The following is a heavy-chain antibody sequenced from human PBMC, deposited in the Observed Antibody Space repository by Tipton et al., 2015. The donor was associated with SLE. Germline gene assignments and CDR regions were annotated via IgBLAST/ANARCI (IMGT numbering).Heavy chain of an antibody. CDR3: ARAPNASIYSGSDFGL. Sequence: QLVQSGAEVKKPGASVKVSCKASGYTFTSYGISWVRQAPGQGLEWMGGIIPIFGTPNYAQKFQDRVTITADESTTTAYMELSSLRSEDTALYFCARAPNASIYSGSDFGLWGQGPQVPVSS. V-gene: IGHV1-69*13. D-gene: IGHD1-26*01. J-gene: IGHJ4*02. CDR1: GYTFTSYG. CDR2: IIPIFGTP.